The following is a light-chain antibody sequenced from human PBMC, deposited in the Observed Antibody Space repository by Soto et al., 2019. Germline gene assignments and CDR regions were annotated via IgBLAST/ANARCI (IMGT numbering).Light chain of an antibody. CDR3: QQYGSSPLT. V-gene: IGKV3-20*01. CDR2: GAS. J-gene: IGKJ4*01. CDR1: QSVSSSF. Sequence: EIVLTQSPGPLSLSPGERATLSCRASQSVSSSFLAWYQQKPGQAPRLLIYGASSRATGIPDRFSGSGSGTDLTLTISRLEPEDVAVYYCQQYGSSPLTFGGGTKVEIK.